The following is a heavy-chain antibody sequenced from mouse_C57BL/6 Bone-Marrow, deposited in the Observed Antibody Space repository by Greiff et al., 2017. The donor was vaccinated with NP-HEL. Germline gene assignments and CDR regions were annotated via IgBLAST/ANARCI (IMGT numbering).Heavy chain of an antibody. CDR1: GYAFSSSW. J-gene: IGHJ3*01. Sequence: VQLQQSGPELVKPGASVKISCKASGYAFSSSWMNWVKQRPGKGLEWIGRIYPGDGDTNYNGKFKGKATLTADKSSSTAYMQLSSLTSEDSAVYFCARSGGYYGSFAYWGQGTLVTVSA. CDR2: IYPGDGDT. V-gene: IGHV1-82*01. CDR3: ARSGGYYGSFAY. D-gene: IGHD1-1*01.